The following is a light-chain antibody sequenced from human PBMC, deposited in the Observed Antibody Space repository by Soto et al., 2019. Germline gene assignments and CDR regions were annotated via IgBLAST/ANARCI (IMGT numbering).Light chain of an antibody. V-gene: IGKV3-20*01. J-gene: IGKJ4*01. CDR2: GVS. Sequence: EIVLTQSPGTLSLSPGERATLSCRSSQSVRSDYFAWYQKKPGQAPRVIIFGVSTRATGIPDRFSGSGSGTDFTLTISRLEPEDFARYYCPQYGNSPLTFGGGTKVDIK. CDR3: PQYGNSPLT. CDR1: QSVRSDY.